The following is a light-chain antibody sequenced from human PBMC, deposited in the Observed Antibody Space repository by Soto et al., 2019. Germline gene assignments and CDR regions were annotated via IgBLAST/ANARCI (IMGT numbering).Light chain of an antibody. CDR2: DAS. CDR1: QTVSSY. Sequence: EILMTQSPATVSGSPGDRVTLSCRASQTVSSYLLWYQQKPGQAPRLLIYDASNRATGIPARFSGSGSGTDFTLTISSLETEDFAVYYCQQRSNWPTITFGQGTRLEIK. CDR3: QQRSNWPTIT. J-gene: IGKJ5*01. V-gene: IGKV3-11*01.